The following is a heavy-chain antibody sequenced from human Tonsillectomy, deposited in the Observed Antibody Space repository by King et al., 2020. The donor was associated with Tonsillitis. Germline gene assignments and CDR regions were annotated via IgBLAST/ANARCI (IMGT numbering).Heavy chain of an antibody. D-gene: IGHD1-26*01. CDR2: ISSSSTYP. J-gene: IGHJ3*02. Sequence: VQLVESGGGLVKPGGSLRLSCAASGFTFSDYYMSWSRQAPGKGLEWVSYISSSSTYPTYADSVKGRFTISRDNANNSLFLQMNSLRAEDTAVYYCARDTSSGSYITFDIWGQGTVVTVSS. CDR3: ARDTSSGSYITFDI. V-gene: IGHV3-11*05. CDR1: GFTFSDYY.